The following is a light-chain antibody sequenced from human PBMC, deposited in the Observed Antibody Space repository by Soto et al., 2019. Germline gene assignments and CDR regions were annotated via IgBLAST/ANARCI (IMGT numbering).Light chain of an antibody. CDR2: EVS. V-gene: IGLV2-14*01. CDR3: SSYTSRNTLV. J-gene: IGLJ1*01. Sequence: QSALTQPASVSGSPGQSITISCTGTSSDVGGYNYVSWYQQHPGKAPKLMIYEVSNRPSGVSNRFSGSKSGNTASLTISGLQAEDEADYYCSSYTSRNTLVFGTGTKLTV. CDR1: SSDVGGYNY.